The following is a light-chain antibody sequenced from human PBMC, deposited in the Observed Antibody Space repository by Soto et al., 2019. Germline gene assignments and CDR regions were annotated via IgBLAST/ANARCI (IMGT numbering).Light chain of an antibody. CDR1: QLFSVSL. Sequence: IVLTQSPGTLSLSPGERATLSXRASQLFSVSLLAWYQHKPRXAPTXXXACXSNRAKGSPDRLSGSGSETAFTPTISGLDPEYFAVYYCQNYGKTPWTFGQGTKVDIK. CDR3: QNYGKTPWT. CDR2: CXS. J-gene: IGKJ1*01. V-gene: IGKV3-20*01.